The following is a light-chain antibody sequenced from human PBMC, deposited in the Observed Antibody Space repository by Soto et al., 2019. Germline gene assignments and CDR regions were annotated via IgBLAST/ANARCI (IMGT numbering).Light chain of an antibody. CDR1: QSVSSSY. J-gene: IGKJ5*01. Sequence: VLRRFPGTRCSCPGASGNLCCRASQSVSSSYLAWYQQKPGQAPRLLIYGASSRATGIPDRFSGSGSGTDFTLTISRLEREDFAVYYGQQYASSITFGQGTRLEIK. CDR3: QQYASSIT. CDR2: GAS. V-gene: IGKV3-20*01.